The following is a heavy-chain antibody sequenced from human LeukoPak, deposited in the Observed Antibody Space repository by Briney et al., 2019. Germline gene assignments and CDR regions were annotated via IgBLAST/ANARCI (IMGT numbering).Heavy chain of an antibody. Sequence: QPGGSLRLSCAASGFTFNSYAMYWVRQAPGKGLEWISGIFGSGGSPHYADSVKGRFTTSRDNSQEIVYLQLDSLRVEDTALYYCGKTTVGYSSGRYPGWPVDYWGQGALVTVSS. V-gene: IGHV3-23*01. J-gene: IGHJ4*02. CDR3: GKTTVGYSSGRYPGWPVDY. CDR1: GFTFNSYA. D-gene: IGHD2-15*01. CDR2: IFGSGGSP.